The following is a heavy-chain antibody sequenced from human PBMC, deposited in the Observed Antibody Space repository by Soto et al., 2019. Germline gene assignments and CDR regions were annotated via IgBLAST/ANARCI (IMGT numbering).Heavy chain of an antibody. J-gene: IGHJ4*02. V-gene: IGHV3-30*18. Sequence: PGGTLRLSCAASGFTFSSYGMHWVRQAPGKGLEWVAVISYDGSNKYYADSVKGRFTISRDNSKNTLYLQMNSLRAEDTAVYYCAKDRGSGSYYNVDFDYWGKGTLVTVSS. CDR1: GFTFSSYG. CDR2: ISYDGSNK. CDR3: AKDRGSGSYYNVDFDY. D-gene: IGHD3-10*01.